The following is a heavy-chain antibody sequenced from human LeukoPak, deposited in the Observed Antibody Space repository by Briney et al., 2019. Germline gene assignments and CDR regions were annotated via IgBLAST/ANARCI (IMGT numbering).Heavy chain of an antibody. D-gene: IGHD3-22*01. Sequence: PGGSLRLSCAASGFTFTNAWMGWVRQAPGKGLEWVGRIKSKTDGGTTDHAAPVKGRFTISRDDSENTLYLQMNSLKTEDTAVYYCTTDPYDSSGYFDYWGQGTLVTVSS. V-gene: IGHV3-15*01. J-gene: IGHJ4*02. CDR1: GFTFTNAW. CDR2: IKSKTDGGTT. CDR3: TTDPYDSSGYFDY.